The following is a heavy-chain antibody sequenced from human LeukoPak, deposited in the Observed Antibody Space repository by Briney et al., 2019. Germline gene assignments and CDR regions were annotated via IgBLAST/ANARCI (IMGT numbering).Heavy chain of an antibody. CDR3: AKDLGRIFGVVRGWFDP. J-gene: IGHJ5*02. V-gene: IGHV3-23*01. Sequence: GGSLRLSCAASGFTFSSYAMSWVRQAPGKGLEWVSAISGRGGSTYYADSVKGRFTISRDNSKNTLYLQMNSLRAEDTAVYYCAKDLGRIFGVVRGWFDPWGQGTLVTVSS. D-gene: IGHD3-3*01. CDR2: ISGRGGST. CDR1: GFTFSSYA.